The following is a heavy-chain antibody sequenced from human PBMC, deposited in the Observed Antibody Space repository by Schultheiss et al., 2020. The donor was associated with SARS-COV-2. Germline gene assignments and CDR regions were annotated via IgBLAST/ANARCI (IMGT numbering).Heavy chain of an antibody. Sequence: GGSLRLSCAASGFTFSSYEMNWVRQAPGKGLEWVSYIGSSGSTIYYADSVKGRFTISRDNAKNSLYLQMNSLRADDTAVYYCARDRSGRYGDRYYFDYWGQGTLVTVSS. V-gene: IGHV3-48*03. CDR1: GFTFSSYE. CDR3: ARDRSGRYGDRYYFDY. D-gene: IGHD1-26*01. CDR2: IGSSGSTI. J-gene: IGHJ4*02.